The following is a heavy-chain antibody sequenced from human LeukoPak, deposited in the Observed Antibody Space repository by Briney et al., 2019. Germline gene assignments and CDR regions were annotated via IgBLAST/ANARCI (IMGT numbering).Heavy chain of an antibody. CDR3: ARENPYYDSSGFSEVGYYFDY. D-gene: IGHD3-22*01. Sequence: GASVKVSCKASGGTFSSYAISWVRQAPGQGLEWMGEIIPIFGTANYAQKFQGRVTITADESTSTAYMELSSLRSEDTAVYYCARENPYYDSSGFSEVGYYFDYWGQGTLVTVSS. CDR1: GGTFSSYA. V-gene: IGHV1-69*13. CDR2: IIPIFGTA. J-gene: IGHJ4*02.